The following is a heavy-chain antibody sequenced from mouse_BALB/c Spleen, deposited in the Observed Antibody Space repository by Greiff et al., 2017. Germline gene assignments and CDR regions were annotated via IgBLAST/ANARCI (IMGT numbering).Heavy chain of an antibody. D-gene: IGHD2-1*01. J-gene: IGHJ4*01. CDR2: IWTGGGT. V-gene: IGHV2-9-2*01. CDR1: GFSLTSYD. Sequence: QVQLQQSGPGLVAPSQSLSITCTVSGFSLTSYDISWIRQPPGKGLEWLGVIWTGGGTNYNSAFMSRLSISKDNSKSQVFLKMNSLQTDDTAIYYCVRDDGNYGGYYAMDYWGQGTSVTVSS. CDR3: VRDDGNYGGYYAMDY.